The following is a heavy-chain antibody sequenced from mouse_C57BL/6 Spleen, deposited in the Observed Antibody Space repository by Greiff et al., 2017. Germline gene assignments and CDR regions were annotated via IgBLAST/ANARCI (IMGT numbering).Heavy chain of an antibody. CDR2: IDPSDSYT. CDR1: GYTFTSYW. V-gene: IGHV1-59*01. Sequence: VQLQQPGAELVRPGTSVKLSCKASGYTFTSYWMHWVKQRPGQGLEWIGVIDPSDSYTNYNQKFKGKATLTVDTSSSTAYMQLSSLTSEDSAVYYCARSGAGTGYYYAMDCWGQGTSVTVSS. CDR3: ARSGAGTGYYYAMDC. J-gene: IGHJ4*01. D-gene: IGHD4-1*01.